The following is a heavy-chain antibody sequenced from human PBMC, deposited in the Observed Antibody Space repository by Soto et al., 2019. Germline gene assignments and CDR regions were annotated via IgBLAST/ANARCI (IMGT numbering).Heavy chain of an antibody. CDR3: AHIPNYYQYDWFDP. CDR2: IYWDDAK. Sequence: QITLKESGPTLVKPTQTLTLTCTFSGFSLTTRGVGVGWIRQPPGQALECLALIYWDDAKRYSPSLQSRLSITKDTAKNQVVLTMTNADPVDTATYYCAHIPNYYQYDWFDPWGQGTLVSVSS. V-gene: IGHV2-5*02. D-gene: IGHD3-16*01. J-gene: IGHJ5*02. CDR1: GFSLTTRGVG.